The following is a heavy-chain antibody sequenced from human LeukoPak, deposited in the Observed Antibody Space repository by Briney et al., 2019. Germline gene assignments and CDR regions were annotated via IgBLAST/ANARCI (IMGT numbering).Heavy chain of an antibody. J-gene: IGHJ4*02. D-gene: IGHD1-26*01. CDR3: AADRKIVGTTGAYVF. V-gene: IGHV1-24*01. Sequence: ASAKLSCKVPEYTLTELHMYWVRQTPGKGLEWMGGFGPDDSETTYAQNFQGRVTMTEDTSTDTAYMELSSLKSDDTAVYYCAADRKIVGTTGAYVFWGQGTLVTVSS. CDR2: FGPDDSET. CDR1: EYTLTELH.